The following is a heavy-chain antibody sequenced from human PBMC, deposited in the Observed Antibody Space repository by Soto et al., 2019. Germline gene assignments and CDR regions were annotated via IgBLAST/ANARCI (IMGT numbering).Heavy chain of an antibody. D-gene: IGHD3-22*01. V-gene: IGHV1-69*06. CDR3: ARAEVYYYDSSGYPSAEYFQH. Sequence: QVQLVQSGAEVKKPGSSVKVSCKASGGTFSSYAISWVRQAPGQGLEWMGGIIPIFGTANYAQKFQGRVTITADKSTSTAYRELSSLRSEDTAVYYCARAEVYYYDSSGYPSAEYFQHWGQGTLVTVSS. J-gene: IGHJ1*01. CDR1: GGTFSSYA. CDR2: IIPIFGTA.